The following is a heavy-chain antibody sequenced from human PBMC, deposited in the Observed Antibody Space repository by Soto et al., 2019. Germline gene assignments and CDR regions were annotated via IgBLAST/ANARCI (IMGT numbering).Heavy chain of an antibody. J-gene: IGHJ4*02. Sequence: ASVKVSCKASGYTFSNYGISWVRQAPGQGLEWMGWISAYNGNIKFAQKVQGRVTMTTDTFTSTAYMELRSLRSEDTAVYYCARDWIQLWWGYFDYWGQGTLVTVSS. CDR3: ARDWIQLWWGYFDY. CDR2: ISAYNGNI. V-gene: IGHV1-18*01. D-gene: IGHD5-18*01. CDR1: GYTFSNYG.